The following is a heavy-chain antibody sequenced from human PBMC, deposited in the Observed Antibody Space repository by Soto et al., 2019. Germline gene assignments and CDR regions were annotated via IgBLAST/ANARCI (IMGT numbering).Heavy chain of an antibody. J-gene: IGHJ4*02. CDR1: GGSISSYY. CDR2: IYYSGST. CDR3: AAQPGYCSGGSCYYY. Sequence: QVQLQESGPGLVKPSVTLSLTCTVSGGSISSYYWSWIRQPPGKGLEWIGYIYYSGSTNYNPSLKSRVTISVDTSKNQFSLKLSSVTAADTAVYYCAAQPGYCSGGSCYYYWGQGTLVTVSS. D-gene: IGHD2-15*01. V-gene: IGHV4-59*01.